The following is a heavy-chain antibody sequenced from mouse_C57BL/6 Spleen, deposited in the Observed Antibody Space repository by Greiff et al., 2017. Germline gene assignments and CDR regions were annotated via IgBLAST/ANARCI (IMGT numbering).Heavy chain of an antibody. J-gene: IGHJ2*01. Sequence: VQLQQSGAELVRPGASVKLSCTASGFNIKDDYMHWVKQRPEKGLEWIGWIDPENGDTKYASKLQVKATITADTSSNTAYLQLSSLTSEDTAVYYCASLRRGYWGQGTTLTVSS. CDR3: ASLRRGY. D-gene: IGHD1-1*01. CDR2: IDPENGDT. CDR1: GFNIKDDY. V-gene: IGHV14-4*01.